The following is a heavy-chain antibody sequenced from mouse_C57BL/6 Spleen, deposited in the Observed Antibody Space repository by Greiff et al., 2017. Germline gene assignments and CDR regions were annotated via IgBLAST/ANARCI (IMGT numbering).Heavy chain of an antibody. D-gene: IGHD2-5*01. J-gene: IGHJ1*03. V-gene: IGHV5-17*01. CDR1: GFTFSDYG. Sequence: VMLVESGGGLVKPGGSLKLSCAASGFTFSDYGMHWVRQAPEKGLEWVAYISSGSSTIYYADTVKGRFTISRDKAKNTLFLQMTSLRSEDTAMYYCARRSNSGYFDVWGTGTTVTVSS. CDR2: ISSGSSTI. CDR3: ARRSNSGYFDV.